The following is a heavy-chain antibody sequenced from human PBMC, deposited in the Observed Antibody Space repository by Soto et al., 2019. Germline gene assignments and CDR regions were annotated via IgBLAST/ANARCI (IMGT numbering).Heavy chain of an antibody. CDR3: ASDLHTDYYDSSGYVS. J-gene: IGHJ4*02. CDR1: GGSGSSGSYY. D-gene: IGHD3-22*01. Sequence: LETLPLTCTVSGGSGSSGSYYWSWIRQPPGKGLERIGYIYYSGSTNYNPSLKSRVTISVDTSKNQFSLKLSSVTAADTAVYYCASDLHTDYYDSSGYVSWGQGTLVTVS. V-gene: IGHV4-61*01. CDR2: IYYSGST.